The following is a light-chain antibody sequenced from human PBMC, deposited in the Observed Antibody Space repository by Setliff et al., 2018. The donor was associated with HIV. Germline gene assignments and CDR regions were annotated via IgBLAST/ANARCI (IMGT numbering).Light chain of an antibody. J-gene: IGLJ2*01. CDR1: SSDIDDYNY. V-gene: IGLV2-11*01. CDR3: CSYAGTYVE. Sequence: QSALTQPPSVSGSPGQSVTFSCTGTSSDIDDYNYVSWYQQHPGKAPKLIIYDVNKRPSGVPNHFSGSKSGNAASLTISGLQPEHEADYYCCSYAGTYVEFGGGTQRTV. CDR2: DVN.